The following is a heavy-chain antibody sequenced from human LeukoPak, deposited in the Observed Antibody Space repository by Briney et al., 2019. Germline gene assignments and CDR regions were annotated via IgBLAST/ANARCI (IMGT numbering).Heavy chain of an antibody. V-gene: IGHV1-2*02. J-gene: IGHJ4*02. CDR3: ARVKEGYSYGNFDY. Sequence: ASVKVPCKVSGYTFIGYYLHWVRQAPGQGLEWMGWINPNSGGTNQAQKFQGRATMTRDTSVSTAYLELHSLRSDDTAVYYCARVKEGYSYGNFDYWGQGTQVTVSS. CDR2: INPNSGGT. D-gene: IGHD5-18*01. CDR1: GYTFIGYY.